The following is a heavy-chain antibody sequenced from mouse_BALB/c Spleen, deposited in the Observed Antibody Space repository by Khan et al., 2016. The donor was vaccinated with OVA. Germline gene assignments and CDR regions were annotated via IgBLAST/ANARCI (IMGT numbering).Heavy chain of an antibody. CDR1: GYSITSEYA. CDR3: ARKDYYDYDPFPY. D-gene: IGHD2-4*01. Sequence: EVELVESGPGLVQPSQSLSLTCTVTGYSITSEYAWNWIRQFPGNKLEWMGYISYSGNTRYNPSLKSRISITRDTSKNQFFLQLNSVTTEDTATYYCARKDYYDYDPFPYGGQGTLVTVSA. V-gene: IGHV3-2*02. J-gene: IGHJ3*01. CDR2: ISYSGNT.